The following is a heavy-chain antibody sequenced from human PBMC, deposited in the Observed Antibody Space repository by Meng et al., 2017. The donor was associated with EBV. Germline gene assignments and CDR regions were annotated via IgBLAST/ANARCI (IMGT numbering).Heavy chain of an antibody. CDR3: ARGLAYGDYGVDY. CDR2: INTDTGYA. V-gene: IGHV7-4-1*02. Sequence: QVQLVQSGSELTKPGXFVKVSCKASGYSLSTFAMNWVRQAPGQGLEWMGWINTDTGYATYAQCFRGRLVFSLETSVSTAYLQINSLKAADTAMYYCARGLAYGDYGVDYWGQGTLVTVSS. CDR1: GYSLSTFA. D-gene: IGHD2-21*01. J-gene: IGHJ4*02.